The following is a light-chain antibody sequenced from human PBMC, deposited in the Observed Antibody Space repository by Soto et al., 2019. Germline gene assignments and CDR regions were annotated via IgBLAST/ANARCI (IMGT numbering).Light chain of an antibody. CDR3: QQSYSPPRT. CDR2: AAS. V-gene: IGKV1-39*01. CDR1: QSISSY. Sequence: DIQMPQSPSSLSASLGARVLITWRSGQSISSYLSWYQQRPGKAPRILIYAASSLQSGVPSRGSGSGSGTDVTLTISSLQPEDFETYYCQQSYSPPRTFGQGTKVDIK. J-gene: IGKJ1*01.